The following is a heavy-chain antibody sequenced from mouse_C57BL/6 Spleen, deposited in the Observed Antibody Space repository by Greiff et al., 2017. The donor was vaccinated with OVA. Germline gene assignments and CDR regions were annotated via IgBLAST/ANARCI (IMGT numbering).Heavy chain of an antibody. V-gene: IGHV5-16*01. CDR3: ARGPWYFDV. CDR2: INYDGSST. Sequence: EVQVVESEGGLVQPGSSMKLSCTASGFTFSDYYMAWVRQVPEKGLEWVANINYDGSSTYYLDSLKSRFIISRDNAKNILYLQMSSLKSEDTATYYCARGPWYFDVWGTGTTVTVSS. CDR1: GFTFSDYY. J-gene: IGHJ1*03.